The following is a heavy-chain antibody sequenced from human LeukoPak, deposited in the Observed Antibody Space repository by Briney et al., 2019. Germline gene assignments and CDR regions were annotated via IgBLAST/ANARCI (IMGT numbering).Heavy chain of an antibody. D-gene: IGHD5-18*01. CDR1: GGSLSSSAYY. CDR3: ARHTALGSPLHY. Sequence: SGTLSLTCTVSGGSLSSSAYYWGRIRPPPGKGLEWIGSIYYTGSPYFSPSLKTRVTISVDTSKNQFSLKLSSVTAADTAVNYCARHTALGSPLHYWGQGTLVTVSS. J-gene: IGHJ4*02. CDR2: IYYTGSP. V-gene: IGHV4-39*01.